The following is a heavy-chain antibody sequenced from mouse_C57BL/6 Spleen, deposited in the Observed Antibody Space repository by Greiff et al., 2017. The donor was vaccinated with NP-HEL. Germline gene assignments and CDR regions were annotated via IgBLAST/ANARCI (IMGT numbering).Heavy chain of an antibody. CDR2: INPSSGYT. CDR3: ARGLPYYSNYADY. D-gene: IGHD2-5*01. V-gene: IGHV1-4*01. J-gene: IGHJ2*01. Sequence: VMLVESGAELARPGASVKMSCKASGYTFTSYTMHWVKQRPGQGLEWIGYINPSSGYTKYNQKFKDKATLTADKSSSTAYMQLSSLTSEDSAVYYCARGLPYYSNYADYWGQGTTLTVSS. CDR1: GYTFTSYT.